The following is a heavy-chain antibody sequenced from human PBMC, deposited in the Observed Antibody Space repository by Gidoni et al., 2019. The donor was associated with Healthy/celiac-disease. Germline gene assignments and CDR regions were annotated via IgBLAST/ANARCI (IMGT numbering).Heavy chain of an antibody. CDR3: ARVYVGVAARPHDAFDI. J-gene: IGHJ3*02. D-gene: IGHD6-6*01. CDR2: INPSGGST. V-gene: IGHV1-46*03. Sequence: QVQLVQSGAEVKKPGASVKVSCKASGYTFTSYYMHWVRQAPGQGLEWMGIINPSGGSTSYAQKFQGRVTMTRDTSTSTVYMELSSLRSEDTAVYYCARVYVGVAARPHDAFDIWGQGTMVTVSS. CDR1: GYTFTSYY.